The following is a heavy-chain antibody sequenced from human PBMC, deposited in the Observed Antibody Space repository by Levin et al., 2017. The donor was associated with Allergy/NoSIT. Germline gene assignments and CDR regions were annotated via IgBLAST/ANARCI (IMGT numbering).Heavy chain of an antibody. CDR1: GYTFTSYD. CDR2: MNPNSGNT. Sequence: GESLKISCKASGYTFTSYDINWVRQATGQGLEWMGWMNPNSGNTGYAQKFQGRVTMTRNTSISTAYMELSSLRSEDTAVYYCARGSVWSRWDGVVIVYYYYGMDGWGQGTTVTVSS. D-gene: IGHD3-3*01. CDR3: ARGSVWSRWDGVVIVYYYYGMDG. V-gene: IGHV1-8*01. J-gene: IGHJ6*02.